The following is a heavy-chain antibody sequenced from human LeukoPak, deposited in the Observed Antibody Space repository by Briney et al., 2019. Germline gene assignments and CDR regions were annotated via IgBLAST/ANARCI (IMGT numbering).Heavy chain of an antibody. CDR2: FDPEDGET. D-gene: IGHD4-17*01. V-gene: IGHV1-24*01. Sequence: ASVKVSCKVSGYTLTELSMHWVRQAPGKGLEWMGGFDPEDGETIYAQKFQGRVTMTEDTSTDTAYMELSSLRSEDTAVSYCATVATYGDYVPYYYYGMDVWGQGTTVTVSS. CDR3: ATVATYGDYVPYYYYGMDV. CDR1: GYTLTELS. J-gene: IGHJ6*02.